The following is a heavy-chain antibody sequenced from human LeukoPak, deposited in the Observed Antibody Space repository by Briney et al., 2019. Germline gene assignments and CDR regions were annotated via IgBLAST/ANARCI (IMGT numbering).Heavy chain of an antibody. CDR3: ATNLGGAVTTPDDAFDI. CDR1: GFTFSSYG. V-gene: IGHV3-30*03. J-gene: IGHJ3*02. D-gene: IGHD4-11*01. CDR2: ISYDGSNK. Sequence: PGRSLRLSCAASGFTFSSYGMHWVRQAPGKGLEWVAVISYDGSNKYYADSVKGRFTISRDNSKNTLYPQMNSLRAEDTAVYYCATNLGGAVTTPDDAFDIWGQGTMVTVSS.